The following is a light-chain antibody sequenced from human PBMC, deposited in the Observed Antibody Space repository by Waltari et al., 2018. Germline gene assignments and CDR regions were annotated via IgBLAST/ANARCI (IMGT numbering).Light chain of an antibody. CDR3: AAWDDSLNGWV. J-gene: IGLJ3*02. CDR1: TSTIEYDP. Sequence: QSVLTQPPSASGTPGQRVTISCSGRTSTIEYDPVNWYQQLPGTAPKLLIYTDYHRPSGVPDRFSGSRSGTSASLAISGLQSEDEADYYCAAWDDSLNGWVFGGGTRLTVL. CDR2: TDY. V-gene: IGLV1-44*01.